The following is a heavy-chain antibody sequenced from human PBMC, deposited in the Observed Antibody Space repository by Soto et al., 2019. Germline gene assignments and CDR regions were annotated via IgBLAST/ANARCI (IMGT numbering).Heavy chain of an antibody. V-gene: IGHV3-23*01. Sequence: PGGSLRLSCAASGFTFSSYAMSWVRQAPGKGLEWVSAISGSGGSTYYADSVKGRFTISRDNSKNTLYLQMNSLRAEDTAVYYCAKFAEVPGLLYDPQEDYFDYWGQGTLVTVSS. D-gene: IGHD3-16*01. J-gene: IGHJ4*02. CDR2: ISGSGGST. CDR3: AKFAEVPGLLYDPQEDYFDY. CDR1: GFTFSSYA.